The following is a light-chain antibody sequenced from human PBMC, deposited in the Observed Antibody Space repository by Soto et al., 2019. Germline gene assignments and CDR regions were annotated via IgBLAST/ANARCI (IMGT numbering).Light chain of an antibody. V-gene: IGKV3-20*01. CDR3: QQYGSSPPEIT. J-gene: IGKJ5*01. CDR2: GAS. Sequence: EIVLTQSPGTLSVSPGERATLSCRASQSISYSYLAWYQQKPGQAPRLLIYGASSRATGIPDRFSGSGSGTDFTLTISRLEPEDFAVYYCQQYGSSPPEITFGQGTRVEIK. CDR1: QSISYSY.